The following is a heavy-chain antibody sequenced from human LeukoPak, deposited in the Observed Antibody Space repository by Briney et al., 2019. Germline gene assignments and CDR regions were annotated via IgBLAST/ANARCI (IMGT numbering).Heavy chain of an antibody. J-gene: IGHJ6*01. CDR3: ARHKGVTGSRLNYFYYGMDV. Sequence: GESLKISCKGSGYSFTTYWIGWVRQMPGRGLEWMGIISPGDSDTRYSPAFQGQVTISADKSISTTYLQWSSLQASDTAMYYCARHKGVTGSRLNYFYYGMDVWGQGTTVTVSS. CDR1: GYSFTTYW. CDR2: ISPGDSDT. D-gene: IGHD2-21*02. V-gene: IGHV5-51*01.